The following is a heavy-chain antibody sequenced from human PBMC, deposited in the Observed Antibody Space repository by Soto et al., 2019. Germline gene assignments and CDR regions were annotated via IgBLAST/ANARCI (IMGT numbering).Heavy chain of an antibody. CDR3: ARGRSPHYDSSGYYYGYYYYYGMDV. Sequence: GASVKVSCKASGYTFTGYYMHWVRQAPGQGLEWMGWINPNSGGTNYAQKFQGWVTMTRDTSISTAYMELSRLRSDDTAVYYCARGRSPHYDSSGYYYGYYYYYGMDVWGQGTTVTVYS. J-gene: IGHJ6*02. CDR1: GYTFTGYY. V-gene: IGHV1-2*04. D-gene: IGHD3-22*01. CDR2: INPNSGGT.